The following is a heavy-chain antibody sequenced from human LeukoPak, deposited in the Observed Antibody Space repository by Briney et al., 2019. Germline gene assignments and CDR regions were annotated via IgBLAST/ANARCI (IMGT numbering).Heavy chain of an antibody. Sequence: GGSLRLSCAASGFTVSNNYMNWVRQAPGKGLEWVSLIYSGGSTYYADSVKGRFTISRDNSKNTLYLQMNSLRAEDTAVYYCAKYRFGEPSDYWGQGTLVTVSS. V-gene: IGHV3-53*01. CDR2: IYSGGST. J-gene: IGHJ4*02. D-gene: IGHD3-10*01. CDR1: GFTVSNNY. CDR3: AKYRFGEPSDY.